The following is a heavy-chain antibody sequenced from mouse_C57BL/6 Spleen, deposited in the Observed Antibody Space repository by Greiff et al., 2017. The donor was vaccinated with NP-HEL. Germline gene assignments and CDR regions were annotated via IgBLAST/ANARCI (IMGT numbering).Heavy chain of an antibody. V-gene: IGHV5-17*01. D-gene: IGHD2-3*01. CDR1: GFTFSDYG. Sequence: DVKLVESGGGLVKPGGSLKLSCAASGFTFSDYGMHWVRQAPEKGLEWVAYISSGSSTIYYADTVKGRFTISRDNAKNTLFLQMTSLRSEDTAMYYCARGPSIYDGYYVGWYFDVWGTGTTVTVSS. CDR3: ARGPSIYDGYYVGWYFDV. J-gene: IGHJ1*03. CDR2: ISSGSSTI.